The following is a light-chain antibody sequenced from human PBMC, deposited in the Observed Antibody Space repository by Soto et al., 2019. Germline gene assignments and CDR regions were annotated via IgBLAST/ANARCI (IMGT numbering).Light chain of an antibody. CDR1: SSDVGSYDL. V-gene: IGLV2-23*02. CDR2: EVT. CDR3: CSYAGSSTYV. J-gene: IGLJ1*01. Sequence: QSALTQPASVSGSPGQSITISCSGTSSDVGSYDLVSWYQQHPGKAPKLIIHEVTKRSSGLSNRFSGSKSGNTASLTISGLQAEDEADYYCCSYAGSSTYVFGTGTKVTVL.